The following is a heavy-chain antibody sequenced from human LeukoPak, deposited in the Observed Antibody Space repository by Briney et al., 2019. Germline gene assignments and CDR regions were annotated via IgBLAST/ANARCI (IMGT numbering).Heavy chain of an antibody. D-gene: IGHD3-10*01. CDR1: GFTVSSNY. J-gene: IGHJ4*02. V-gene: IGHV3-53*01. Sequence: GGSLRLSCAASGFTVSSNYMSWVRQAPGKGLEWVSVIYSGGSTYYADSVKGRFTISRDNSKNTLYLQMNSLRAEDTAGYYCARDYYGSGSYDFDYWGQGTLVTVSS. CDR2: IYSGGST. CDR3: ARDYYGSGSYDFDY.